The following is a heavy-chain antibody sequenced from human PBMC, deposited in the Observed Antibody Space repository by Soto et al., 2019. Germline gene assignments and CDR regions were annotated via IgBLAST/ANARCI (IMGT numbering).Heavy chain of an antibody. J-gene: IGHJ4*02. CDR3: TTADLRPLNYALDY. CDR1: GFTFSNAW. V-gene: IGHV3-15*01. CDR2: IKSKTDGGTT. D-gene: IGHD1-7*01. Sequence: EVQLVESGGGLVKPGGSLRLSCAASGFTFSNAWMSWVRQAPGKGLEWVGRIKSKTDGGTTDYAAPVKGRFTISRDDSKHTLYLQMNSLKTEDTAVYYCTTADLRPLNYALDYWGQGTLVTVSS.